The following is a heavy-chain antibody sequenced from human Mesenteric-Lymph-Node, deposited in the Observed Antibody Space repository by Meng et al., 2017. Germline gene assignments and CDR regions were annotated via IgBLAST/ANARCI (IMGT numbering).Heavy chain of an antibody. CDR2: INSDGSST. CDR1: GFTFSSYW. V-gene: IGHV3-74*01. J-gene: IGHJ4*02. D-gene: IGHD3-22*01. Sequence: GGSLRLSCAASGFTFSSYWMHWVRQAPGKGLVWVSRINSDGSSTSYADSVKGRFTISRDNAKNTMFLQMNSLRDEDTAVYYCARGLHERSGYPDNWGRGTLVTVSS. CDR3: ARGLHERSGYPDN.